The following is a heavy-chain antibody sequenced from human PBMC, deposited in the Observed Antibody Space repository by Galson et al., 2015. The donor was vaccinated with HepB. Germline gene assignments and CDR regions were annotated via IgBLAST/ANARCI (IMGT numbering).Heavy chain of an antibody. CDR3: TTEDLWYFDSSGFYYPGAFDI. CDR2: IKSKTYGETR. Sequence: SLRLSCAASGSTFNNTWMSWVRQAPGQGLEWVGRIKSKTYGETRDHAAPVRGRFAISRDDSKNTLYLEMKSLTTEDTAVYYCTTEDLWYFDSSGFYYPGAFDIWGQGTVVTVSS. D-gene: IGHD3-22*01. CDR1: GSTFNNTW. J-gene: IGHJ3*02. V-gene: IGHV3-15*01.